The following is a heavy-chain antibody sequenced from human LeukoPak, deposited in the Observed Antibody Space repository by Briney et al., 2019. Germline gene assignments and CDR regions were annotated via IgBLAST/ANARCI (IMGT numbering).Heavy chain of an antibody. V-gene: IGHV3-23*01. CDR3: AKDFDTMVRGVSFLDP. D-gene: IGHD3-10*01. J-gene: IGHJ5*02. Sequence: PGGSLRLSCAASGFTFSSYAMSWARQAPGKGLEWVSAISGSGGSTYYADSVKGRFTISRDNSKNTLYLQMNSLRAEDTAVYYCAKDFDTMVRGVSFLDPWGQGTLVTVSS. CDR2: ISGSGGST. CDR1: GFTFSSYA.